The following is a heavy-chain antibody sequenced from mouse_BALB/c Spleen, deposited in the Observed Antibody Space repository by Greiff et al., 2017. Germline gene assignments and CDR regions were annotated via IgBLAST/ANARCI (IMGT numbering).Heavy chain of an antibody. Sequence: EVKLVESGPGLVKPSQSLSLTCSVTGYSITSGYYWNWIRQFPGNKLEWMGYISYDGSNNYNPSLKNRISITRDTSKNQFFLKLNSVTTEDTATYYCATYGSSPYYAMDYWGQGTSVTVSS. CDR3: ATYGSSPYYAMDY. CDR2: ISYDGSN. CDR1: GYSITSGYY. J-gene: IGHJ4*01. D-gene: IGHD1-1*01. V-gene: IGHV3-6*02.